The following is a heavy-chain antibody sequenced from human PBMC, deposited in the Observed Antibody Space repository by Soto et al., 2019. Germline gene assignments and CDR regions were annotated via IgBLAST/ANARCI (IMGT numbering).Heavy chain of an antibody. J-gene: IGHJ6*03. CDR2: IYYSGST. CDR3: ARHVLRCRGGSCYYYYMDV. D-gene: IGHD2-15*01. V-gene: IGHV4-59*08. Sequence: QVQLQESGPGLVKPSETVSLTCTVSGGSISSYYWSWIRQPPGKGLEWIGYIYYSGSTNYNPSLNSRVTISVDTSKNQFSLKLSSVTAADTAVYYCARHVLRCRGGSCYYYYMDVCGKGTTVTVSS. CDR1: GGSISSYY.